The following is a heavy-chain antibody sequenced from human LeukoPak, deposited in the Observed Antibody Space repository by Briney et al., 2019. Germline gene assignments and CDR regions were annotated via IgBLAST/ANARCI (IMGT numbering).Heavy chain of an antibody. CDR2: IIPIFGTA. J-gene: IGHJ5*02. D-gene: IGHD2-2*01. Sequence: SVKVSCKASGGTFSSYAISWVRQAPGQGLEWMGGIIPIFGTANYAQKFQGRVTITADESTSTAYMELSSLRSEDTAVYYCAREYCSSTSCTSDWFDPWGQGTLVTVSS. CDR1: GGTFSSYA. V-gene: IGHV1-69*01. CDR3: AREYCSSTSCTSDWFDP.